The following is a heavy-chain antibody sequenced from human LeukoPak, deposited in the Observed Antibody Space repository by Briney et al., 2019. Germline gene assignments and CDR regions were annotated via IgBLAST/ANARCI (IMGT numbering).Heavy chain of an antibody. Sequence: SQTLSLTCTVSGGSISSGSYYWSWIRQPAGKGLEWIRRIYTSGSTNYNPSLKSRVTISVDTSKNQFSLKLSSVTAADTAVYYCERAKGAAPRWGYYYYMDVWGKGTTVTVSS. D-gene: IGHD4-23*01. CDR2: IYTSGST. CDR1: GGSISSGSYY. J-gene: IGHJ6*03. V-gene: IGHV4-61*02. CDR3: ERAKGAAPRWGYYYYMDV.